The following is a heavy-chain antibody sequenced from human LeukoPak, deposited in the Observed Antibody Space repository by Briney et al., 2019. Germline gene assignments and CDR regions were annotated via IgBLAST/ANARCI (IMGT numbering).Heavy chain of an antibody. J-gene: IGHJ4*02. CDR2: INHSGST. CDR1: GGSFSGYY. V-gene: IGHV4-34*01. D-gene: IGHD3-16*01. CDR3: ARLISYFDY. Sequence: PSETLSLTCAVYGGSFSGYYWSWIRQPPGKGLEWIGEINHSGSTNYNPSLKSRVTISVDTSKNQYSLKLSSVTAADTAVYYCARLISYFDYWGQGTLVTVSS.